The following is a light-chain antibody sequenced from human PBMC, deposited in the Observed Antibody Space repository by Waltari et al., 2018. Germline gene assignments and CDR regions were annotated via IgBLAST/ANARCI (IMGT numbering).Light chain of an antibody. V-gene: IGKV1-17*01. CDR3: LQQNSYPLT. J-gene: IGKJ4*01. CDR1: QDISGY. Sequence: DIQMTQSPSSLSASVGDTVTVTCRASQDISGYLHWFQQKPGKPPRLLIYAATTLHSGVPSRFSGSGSGTEFTLTVSSLQPEDFATYYCLQQNSYPLTFGGGTKVEIK. CDR2: AAT.